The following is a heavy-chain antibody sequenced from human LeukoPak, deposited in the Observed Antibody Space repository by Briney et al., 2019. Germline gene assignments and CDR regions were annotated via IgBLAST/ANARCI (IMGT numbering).Heavy chain of an antibody. CDR3: ARCDILTGYFHFDY. D-gene: IGHD3-9*01. V-gene: IGHV4-61*01. J-gene: IGHJ4*02. Sequence: SETLSLTCSVSGGSISSGSYYWSWIRQPPGKGLEWIGYIYYSGSTNYNPSHKSRLTISVDTSKNQFSLKLSSVTAADTAIYYCARCDILTGYFHFDYWGQGTLVTVSS. CDR2: IYYSGST. CDR1: GGSISSGSYY.